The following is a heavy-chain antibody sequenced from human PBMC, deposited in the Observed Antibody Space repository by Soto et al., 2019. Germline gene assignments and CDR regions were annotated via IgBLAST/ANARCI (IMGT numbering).Heavy chain of an antibody. Sequence: QVQLQQWGAGLLKPSETLSLTCAVYGGSFSGYYWSWIRQPPGKGLEWIGEINHSGSTNYNPSLKSRVTISVDTSKTQFSLKLSSVTAADTAVYYCARGMVRGVTYYYYYGMDVWGQGTTVTVSS. V-gene: IGHV4-34*01. D-gene: IGHD3-10*01. CDR2: INHSGST. CDR3: ARGMVRGVTYYYYYGMDV. CDR1: GGSFSGYY. J-gene: IGHJ6*02.